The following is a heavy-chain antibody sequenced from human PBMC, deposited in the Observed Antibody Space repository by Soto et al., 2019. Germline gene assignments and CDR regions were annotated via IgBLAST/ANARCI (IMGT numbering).Heavy chain of an antibody. CDR3: ARDYLGSGWPRIGFNV. CDR1: GFTVNSNH. V-gene: IGHV3-53*02. CDR2: IYSAGRT. Sequence: EVQLEETGGGLVQPGGSLRLSCAASGFTVNSNHMSWVRQAPGKGLEWVSLIYSAGRTHYADSVKGRFTVSRDNSENRLFLQMNNLDGGDTAVYYCARDYLGSGWPRIGFNVWGLGTRVTVSS. D-gene: IGHD6-25*01. J-gene: IGHJ3*01.